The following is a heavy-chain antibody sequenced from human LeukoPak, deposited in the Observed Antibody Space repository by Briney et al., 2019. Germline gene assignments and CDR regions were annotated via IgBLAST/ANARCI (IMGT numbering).Heavy chain of an antibody. D-gene: IGHD3-10*01. Sequence: GGSLRLSCAASEFTFSNYAMSWVRQAPGKGLEWVSAISGSGETTYYADSVKGRFTISRDNAKNSLYLQMNSLRAEDTAVYYCARGGSGSPDDAFDIWGQGTMVTVSS. J-gene: IGHJ3*02. V-gene: IGHV3-48*03. CDR1: EFTFSNYA. CDR2: ISGSGETT. CDR3: ARGGSGSPDDAFDI.